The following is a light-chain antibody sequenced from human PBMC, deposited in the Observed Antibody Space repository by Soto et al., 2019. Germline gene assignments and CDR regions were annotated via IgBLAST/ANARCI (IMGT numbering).Light chain of an antibody. V-gene: IGKV3-15*01. CDR1: QSVSIL. CDR2: GAT. J-gene: IGKJ3*01. Sequence: DIVMTQSPATLSVSPGDRITLSCGASQSVSILLAWYQQKPCQAHSLLIHGATTRATGIPARFSGSGSGTEFTLTISSLQSEDLAVYYCQQYNNWPTITFGQGTKVDIK. CDR3: QQYNNWPTIT.